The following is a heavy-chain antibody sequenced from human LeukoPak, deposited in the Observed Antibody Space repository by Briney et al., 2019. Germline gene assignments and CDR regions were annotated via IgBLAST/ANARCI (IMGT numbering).Heavy chain of an antibody. CDR1: GFTFSEFE. CDR2: ITSSSSYI. Sequence: GGSLRLSCAASGFTFSEFEMNWVRQAPGKGLEWVSSITSSSSYIYYADSVKGRFTISRDNAKNSLYLQMNSLRAEDTAVYFCARDLNYDYIWGSYRPDYFDCWGQGTLVTVSS. V-gene: IGHV3-21*01. CDR3: ARDLNYDYIWGSYRPDYFDC. D-gene: IGHD3-16*02. J-gene: IGHJ4*02.